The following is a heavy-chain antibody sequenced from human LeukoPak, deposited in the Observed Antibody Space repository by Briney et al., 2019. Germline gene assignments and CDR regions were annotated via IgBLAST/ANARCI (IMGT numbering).Heavy chain of an antibody. CDR2: ISSSTSYI. D-gene: IGHD4-23*01. CDR3: ARVAAGYSVNYFDY. Sequence: GGSLRLSCAASGFTFSSYSMNWIRQAPGKGLEWVSSISSSTSYIYYADSVKGRFTISKDNAKNSLYLQMNSLRAEDTAVYYCARVAAGYSVNYFDYWGQGTLVTVSS. V-gene: IGHV3-21*01. J-gene: IGHJ4*02. CDR1: GFTFSSYS.